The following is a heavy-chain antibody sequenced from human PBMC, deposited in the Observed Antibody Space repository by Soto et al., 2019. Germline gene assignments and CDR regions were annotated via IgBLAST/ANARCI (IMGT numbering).Heavy chain of an antibody. J-gene: IGHJ4*02. CDR2: ISGHNGIT. V-gene: IGHV1-18*01. Sequence: QVQLVHSGAEVKKPGASVKVSCKASGYTFTNYAIGWVRQAPGQGLEWMGWISGHNGITDYAQKLQGRVTMTTDTSTSTTYMEVRSLRSDDTAVYYCARVRSRTFDYWGQGTPVTVSS. CDR1: GYTFTNYA. CDR3: ARVRSRTFDY.